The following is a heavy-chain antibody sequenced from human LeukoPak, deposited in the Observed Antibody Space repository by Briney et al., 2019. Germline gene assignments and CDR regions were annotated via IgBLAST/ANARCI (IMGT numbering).Heavy chain of an antibody. Sequence: SETLSLTCTVPGGSISSYYWSWIRQPPGKGLEWIGYIYYSGSTNYNPSLKSRVTISVDTSKNQFSLKLSSVTAADTAVYYCARNYYDILTGYYRDAFDIWGQGTMVTVSS. J-gene: IGHJ3*02. CDR1: GGSISSYY. CDR2: IYYSGST. D-gene: IGHD3-9*01. V-gene: IGHV4-59*01. CDR3: ARNYYDILTGYYRDAFDI.